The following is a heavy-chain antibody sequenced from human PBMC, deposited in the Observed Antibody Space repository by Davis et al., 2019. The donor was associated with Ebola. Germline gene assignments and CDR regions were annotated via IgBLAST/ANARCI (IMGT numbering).Heavy chain of an antibody. V-gene: IGHV3-15*07. Sequence: GESLKIPCAASGFTFSNAWMNWVRQAPGKGLEWVGRIKSKTDGGTTDYAAPVKGRLTISRDDSKNTLYLQMNSLKTEDTAVYYCTTDGVATTYYYYYGMDVWGQGTTVTVSS. CDR2: IKSKTDGGTT. CDR1: GFTFSNAW. CDR3: TTDGVATTYYYYYGMDV. J-gene: IGHJ6*02. D-gene: IGHD5-12*01.